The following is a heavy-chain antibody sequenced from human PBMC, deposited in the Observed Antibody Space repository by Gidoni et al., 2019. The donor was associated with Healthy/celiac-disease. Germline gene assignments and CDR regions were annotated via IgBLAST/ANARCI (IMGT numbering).Heavy chain of an antibody. V-gene: IGHV1-69*01. CDR3: ARFRSYNWNDLVAFDI. J-gene: IGHJ3*02. CDR2: IIPIFGTA. Sequence: QVQLVQSGAEVKKPGSSVKVSCKASGGTFSSYAISWVRQAPGQGLEWMGGIIPIFGTANYAQKVQGRVTITADESTSTAYMELSSLRSEDTAVYYCARFRSYNWNDLVAFDIWGQGTMVTVSS. CDR1: GGTFSSYA. D-gene: IGHD1-1*01.